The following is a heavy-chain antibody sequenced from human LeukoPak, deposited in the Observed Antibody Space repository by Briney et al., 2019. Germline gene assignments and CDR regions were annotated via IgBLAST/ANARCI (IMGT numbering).Heavy chain of an antibody. V-gene: IGHV4-39*01. CDR1: GGSISSSSYY. CDR2: IYYSGST. CDR3: ERQTYYDILTGSEFDY. D-gene: IGHD3-9*01. Sequence: SETLSLTCTVFGGSISSSSYYWGWIRQPPGKGLEWIGRIYYSGSTYYNPSLKSRVTISVDTSKNQFSLKLSSVNAADTAVDNGERQTYYDILTGSEFDYWGQGTLVTVSS. J-gene: IGHJ4*02.